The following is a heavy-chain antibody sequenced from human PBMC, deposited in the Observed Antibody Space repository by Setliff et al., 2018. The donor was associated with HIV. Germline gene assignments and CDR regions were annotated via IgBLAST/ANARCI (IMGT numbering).Heavy chain of an antibody. CDR2: ISGSGNEA. D-gene: IGHD1-26*01. CDR1: GFTFGSQW. J-gene: IGHJ4*02. Sequence: PGGSLRLSCAASGFTFGSQWMHWVRQAPGKGLVWVSRISGSGNEAFFADSVQGRFRVSKDSSKNIFYMQMNNLRAEDTALYYCAKEAVSGTYFGSGFDYWGQGTLVTVSS. V-gene: IGHV3-74*01. CDR3: AKEAVSGTYFGSGFDY.